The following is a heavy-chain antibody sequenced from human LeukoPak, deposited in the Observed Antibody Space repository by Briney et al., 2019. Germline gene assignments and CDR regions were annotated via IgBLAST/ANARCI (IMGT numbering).Heavy chain of an antibody. Sequence: GGSLRLSCAASGLTFSNYEMNWVRQAPGKGLEWGSYITISGSTIYYADSVKGRFTISRDNAKNSLYLQMSSLRAEDTAVYYCAIRWANFDYWGQGTLVTVSS. CDR3: AIRWANFDY. CDR1: GLTFSNYE. D-gene: IGHD1-26*01. V-gene: IGHV3-48*03. J-gene: IGHJ4*02. CDR2: ITISGSTI.